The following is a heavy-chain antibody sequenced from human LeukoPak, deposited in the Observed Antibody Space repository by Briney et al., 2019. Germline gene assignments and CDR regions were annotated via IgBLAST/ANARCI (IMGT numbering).Heavy chain of an antibody. J-gene: IGHJ4*02. CDR1: GFTFSSYG. D-gene: IGHD6-19*01. CDR3: AKDESSGWYYFDY. V-gene: IGHV3-30*18. CDR2: ISYDGSNK. Sequence: PGGSLRLSCAASGFTFSSYGMHWVRQAPGKGLEWAAVISYDGSNKYYADSAKGRFTISRDNSKNTLYLQMNSLRAEDTAVYYCAKDESSGWYYFDYWGQGTLVTVSS.